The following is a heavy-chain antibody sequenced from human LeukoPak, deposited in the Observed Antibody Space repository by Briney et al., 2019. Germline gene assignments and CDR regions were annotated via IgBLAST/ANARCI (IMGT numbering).Heavy chain of an antibody. V-gene: IGHV1-18*01. D-gene: IGHD3-3*01. CDR2: ISGFNGNT. CDR1: GYAFTNYD. Sequence: ASVKVSCKVSGYAFTNYDITWVRQAPGHGLEWMGWISGFNGNTNYAQKLQGRVTMTTDTSTNTAYLELRSLTSDDTAIYYCARGADFWTGHSFDYWGEGTLVTVSS. CDR3: ARGADFWTGHSFDY. J-gene: IGHJ4*02.